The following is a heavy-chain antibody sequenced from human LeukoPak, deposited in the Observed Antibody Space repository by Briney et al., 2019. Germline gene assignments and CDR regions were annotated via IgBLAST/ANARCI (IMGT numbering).Heavy chain of an antibody. V-gene: IGHV3-9*01. CDR3: ARRNAMDV. J-gene: IGHJ6*02. Sequence: GGSLRLSCAASGFTFDDYAMHWVRQAPGKGLEWVSGISWNSGSIGYADSVKGRFTISRDDAKSSLYLQMNSLRAEDTAVYYCARRNAMDVWGQGTTVIVFS. CDR2: ISWNSGSI. CDR1: GFTFDDYA.